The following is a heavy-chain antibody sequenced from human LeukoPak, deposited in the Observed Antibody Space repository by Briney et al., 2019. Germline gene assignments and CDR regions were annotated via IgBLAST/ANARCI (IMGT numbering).Heavy chain of an antibody. CDR2: TIPIFGTA. J-gene: IGHJ4*02. CDR1: GGTFSSYA. V-gene: IGHV1-69*13. CDR3: AKLGVGSYDGSGYIDY. D-gene: IGHD3-22*01. Sequence: SVKVSCKASGGTFSSYAISWVRQAPGQGLEWMGGTIPIFGTADYAQKFQGRVTITADESTSRAYMELSSLSSEDTAVYYCAKLGVGSYDGSGYIDYWGQGTLVTVSS.